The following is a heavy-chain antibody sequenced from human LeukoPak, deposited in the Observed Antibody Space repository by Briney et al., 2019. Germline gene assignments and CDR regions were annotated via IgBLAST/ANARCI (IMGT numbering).Heavy chain of an antibody. CDR3: ARGPPPIRYCSGGSCYSSDNWFDP. Sequence: ASVKVSCKASGGTFSSYAINWVRQAPGQGLEWMGIINPSGGSTSYAQKFQGRVTMTRDMSTSTVYMELSSLRSEDTAVYYCARGPPPIRYCSGGSCYSSDNWFDPWGQGTLVTVSS. J-gene: IGHJ5*02. V-gene: IGHV1-46*01. CDR2: INPSGGST. CDR1: GGTFSSYA. D-gene: IGHD2-15*01.